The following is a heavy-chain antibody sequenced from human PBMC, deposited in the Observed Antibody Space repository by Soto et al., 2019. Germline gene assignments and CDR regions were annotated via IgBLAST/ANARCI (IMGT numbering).Heavy chain of an antibody. CDR1: GFTFSSYG. CDR3: AKDQVGLRGLDY. J-gene: IGHJ4*02. V-gene: IGHV3-30*18. CDR2: ISYDGSNK. D-gene: IGHD4-17*01. Sequence: GGSLRLSCAASGFTFSSYGMHWVRQAPGKGLEWVAVISYDGSNKYYADSVKGRFTISRDNSKNTLYLQMNSLRAEDTDVYYCAKDQVGLRGLDYWGQGTLVTVSS.